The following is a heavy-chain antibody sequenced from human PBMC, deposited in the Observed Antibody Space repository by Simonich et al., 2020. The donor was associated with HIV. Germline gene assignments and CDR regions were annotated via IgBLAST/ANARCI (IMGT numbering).Heavy chain of an antibody. V-gene: IGHV1-2*02. J-gene: IGHJ2*01. Sequence: QVQLVQSGAEVKKPGASVKVSCTASGYTFTGYYMHWVRQAPGQGLGSMEWTNPNRGGTNYEPKFQGRVTMTRDTSISTAYMELSSLRSEDTAVYYCATWEIKDNVLTGYTYWYFDLWGRGTLVTVSS. CDR2: TNPNRGGT. CDR1: GYTFTGYY. D-gene: IGHD3-9*01. CDR3: ATWEIKDNVLTGYTYWYFDL.